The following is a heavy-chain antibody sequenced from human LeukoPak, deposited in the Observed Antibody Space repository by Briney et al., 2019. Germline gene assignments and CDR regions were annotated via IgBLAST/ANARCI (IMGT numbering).Heavy chain of an antibody. Sequence: PSETLSLTCTVSGGSISSYYWSWLRQPPGKGLEWIGYIYYSGSTNYNPSLKSRVTISVDTSKNQFSLKLSSVTAADTAVYYCARRPVIAVAGLWAFDIWGQGTMVTVSS. J-gene: IGHJ3*02. D-gene: IGHD6-19*01. CDR1: GGSISSYY. CDR3: ARRPVIAVAGLWAFDI. V-gene: IGHV4-59*08. CDR2: IYYSGST.